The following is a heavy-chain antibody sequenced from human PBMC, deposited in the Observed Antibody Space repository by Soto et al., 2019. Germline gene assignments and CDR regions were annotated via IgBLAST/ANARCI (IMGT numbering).Heavy chain of an antibody. CDR2: IYSGGST. CDR3: AREEGASGSYSMDAFDI. J-gene: IGHJ3*02. V-gene: IGHV3-66*01. CDR1: GFTVSSNS. D-gene: IGHD3-10*01. Sequence: EVQLVESGGGLVQPGGSLRLSCAASGFTVSSNSMSWVRQAPGKGLEWVSVIYSGGSTYYADSVKGRFTISRDNSKNTLYLQMNSLRAEDTAVYYCAREEGASGSYSMDAFDIWGQGTMVTVSS.